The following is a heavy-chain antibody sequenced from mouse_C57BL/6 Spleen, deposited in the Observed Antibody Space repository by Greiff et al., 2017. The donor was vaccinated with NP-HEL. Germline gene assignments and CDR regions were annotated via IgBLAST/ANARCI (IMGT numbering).Heavy chain of an antibody. CDR1: GYAFSSSW. Sequence: VQLQQSGPELVKPGASVKISCKASGYAFSSSWMNWVKQRPGKGLEWIGRIYPGDGDTNYNGKFKGKATLTADKSSSTAYMQLSSLTSEDSAVYVCARSNYWYFDVWGTGTTVTVSS. V-gene: IGHV1-82*01. CDR3: ARSNYWYFDV. J-gene: IGHJ1*03. CDR2: IYPGDGDT.